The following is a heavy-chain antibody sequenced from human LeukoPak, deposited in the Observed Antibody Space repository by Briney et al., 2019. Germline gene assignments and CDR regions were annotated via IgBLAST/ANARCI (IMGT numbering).Heavy chain of an antibody. V-gene: IGHV1-69*04. J-gene: IGHJ6*03. D-gene: IGHD6-13*01. CDR3: ARRASSWYYYYMDV. CDR1: GGTFSSYA. Sequence: ASVKVSCKASGGTFSSYAISWVRQAPGQGLEWMGRIIPILGIANYAQKFQGRVTITADKSTSTAYMELSSLRSEDTAVYYCARRASSWYYYYMDVWGKGTTVTVSS. CDR2: IIPILGIA.